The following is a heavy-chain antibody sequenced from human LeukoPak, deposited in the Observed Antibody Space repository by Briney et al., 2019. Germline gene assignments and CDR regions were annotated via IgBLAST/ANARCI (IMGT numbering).Heavy chain of an antibody. CDR1: GFTVSSNR. CDR3: AREKYSGNYNDAFDI. Sequence: PAESLTLSCAASGFTVSSNRMSWVRQAPPQGLEWVSVVFGGERTSSADSVKGRFTISRDISTSTEYLQMDSLRAEDTAVYYCAREKYSGNYNDAFDIWGQGTIVTVSS. CDR2: VFGGERT. D-gene: IGHD1-26*01. V-gene: IGHV3-53*01. J-gene: IGHJ3*02.